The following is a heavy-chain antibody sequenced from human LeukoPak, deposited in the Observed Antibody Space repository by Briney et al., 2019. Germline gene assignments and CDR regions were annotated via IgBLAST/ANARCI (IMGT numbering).Heavy chain of an antibody. Sequence: PGGSLRLSCAASGFTFSSYGMHWVRQAPGKGLEWVAVISYDGSNKYYADSVKGRFTISRDNSKNTLYLQMNSLRAEDTAVYYCAKYNYYDSSGYYNLFDYWGQGTLVTVSS. V-gene: IGHV3-30*18. CDR2: ISYDGSNK. D-gene: IGHD3-22*01. CDR3: AKYNYYDSSGYYNLFDY. J-gene: IGHJ4*02. CDR1: GFTFSSYG.